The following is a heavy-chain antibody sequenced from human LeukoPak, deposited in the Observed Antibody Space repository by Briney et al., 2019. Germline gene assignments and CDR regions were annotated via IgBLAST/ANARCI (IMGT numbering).Heavy chain of an antibody. D-gene: IGHD6-6*01. Sequence: PGGSLRLSCAASGFTFSDYYMSWIRQAPGKGLEWVSYISSSGSTIYYADSVKGRFTISRDNAKNSLYLQMNSLRSEDTAVYYCARVVAARLILGWFDPWGQGTLVTVSS. CDR1: GFTFSDYY. V-gene: IGHV3-11*01. CDR2: ISSSGSTI. J-gene: IGHJ5*02. CDR3: ARVVAARLILGWFDP.